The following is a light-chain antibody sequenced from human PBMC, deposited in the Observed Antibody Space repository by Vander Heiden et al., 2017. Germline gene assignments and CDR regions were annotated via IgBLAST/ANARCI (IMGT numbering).Light chain of an antibody. CDR3: HQEDSAPST. Sequence: DIGMSQSPDSLAVSLGERATINCKSSQSGLYNSNNKNYLAWYQHGSGQPPKLLIYWASTRVVAVRDKFSDRESGTDFSLSVISRQVQDLAVYYCHQEDSAPSTLGQGTKMELK. V-gene: IGKV4-1*01. CDR2: WAS. CDR1: QSGLYNSNNKNY. J-gene: IGKJ2*01.